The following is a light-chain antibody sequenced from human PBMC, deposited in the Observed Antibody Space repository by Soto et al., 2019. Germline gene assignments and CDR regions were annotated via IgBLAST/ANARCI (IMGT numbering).Light chain of an antibody. CDR3: QQYNILST. Sequence: DIQMTQSPSTLSASVGYRVTITCRASQIIRYWVPCYQQKQGKTPKLLIYDASTLESGVPTRFNGSGSGTEFTLTISSLHHDDFANYYCQQYNILSTFGQGTKVDIK. V-gene: IGKV1-5*01. J-gene: IGKJ1*01. CDR2: DAS. CDR1: QIIRYW.